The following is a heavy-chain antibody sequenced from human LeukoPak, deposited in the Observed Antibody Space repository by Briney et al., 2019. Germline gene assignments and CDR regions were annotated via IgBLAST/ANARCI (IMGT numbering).Heavy chain of an antibody. CDR3: ARDMYLPFDY. CDR2: ISSSSSTI. J-gene: IGHJ4*02. CDR1: GFTFSSYS. D-gene: IGHD2-8*01. Sequence: GGSLRLSCAASGFTFSSYSMNWVRQAPGKGLEWVSYISSSSSTIYYADSVKGRFTISRDNAKNSLYLQMNSLRAEDTAVYYCARDMYLPFDYWGQGTLVAVSS. V-gene: IGHV3-48*01.